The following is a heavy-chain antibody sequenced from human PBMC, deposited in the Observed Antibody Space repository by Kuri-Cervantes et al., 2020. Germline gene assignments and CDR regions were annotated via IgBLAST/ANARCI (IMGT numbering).Heavy chain of an antibody. CDR1: GFTFSSYA. J-gene: IGHJ4*02. CDR2: ISGSGGST. CDR3: AKVRPIYGSGSRMPSYFGY. V-gene: IGHV3-23*01. Sequence: GESLKISCAASGFTFSSYAMSWVRQAPGKGPEWVSAISGSGGSTYYADSVKGRFTISRDNSKNTLYLQMNSLRAEDKAVYYCAKVRPIYGSGSRMPSYFGYWGQGTLVTVSS. D-gene: IGHD3-10*01.